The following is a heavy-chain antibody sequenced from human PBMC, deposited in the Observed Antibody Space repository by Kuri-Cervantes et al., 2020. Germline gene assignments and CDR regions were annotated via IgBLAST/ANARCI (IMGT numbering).Heavy chain of an antibody. V-gene: IGHV4-59*01. CDR1: GGSISSYY. CDR3: ARSLAGTQFVLDY. Sequence: SETLSLTCTVSGGSISSYYWSWIRQPPGKGLEWVGYIYYSGSTNSNPSLKSRVTISVDTSKNQFSLKLSSVTAADTAVYYCARSLAGTQFVLDYWGQRTLVTVSS. J-gene: IGHJ4*02. CDR2: IYYSGST. D-gene: IGHD1-26*01.